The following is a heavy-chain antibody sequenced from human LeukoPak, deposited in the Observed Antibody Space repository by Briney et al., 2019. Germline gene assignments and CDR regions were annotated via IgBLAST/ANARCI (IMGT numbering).Heavy chain of an antibody. V-gene: IGHV1-2*02. J-gene: IGHJ5*02. D-gene: IGHD5-24*01. CDR2: INPNSGGT. CDR3: ATDHSMANTAWWFDP. CDR1: GYTFTGYY. Sequence: GASVKVSCKASGYTFTGYYMHWVRQAPGQGLEWMGWINPNSGGTNYAQKFQGRITMSRDTSTSTVYMELSSLRPEDTAFYYCATDHSMANTAWWFDPWGQGTLVTVSS.